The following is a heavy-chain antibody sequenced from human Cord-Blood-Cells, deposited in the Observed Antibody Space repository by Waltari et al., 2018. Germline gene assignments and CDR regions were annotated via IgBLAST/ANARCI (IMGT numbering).Heavy chain of an antibody. CDR1: GGTFSSYA. Sequence: QVQLVQSGAEVKKPGSSVKVSCKASGGTFSSYAIRWVRRAPGQGLEWMGGIILIFGTANSAEKSQGRVTITADESTGTPYRELSSLRSEDTAVYYCARGGVGAAIYGDYYFDYWGQGTLVTVSS. D-gene: IGHD4-17*01. V-gene: IGHV1-69*01. CDR3: ARGGVGAAIYGDYYFDY. CDR2: IILIFGTA. J-gene: IGHJ4*02.